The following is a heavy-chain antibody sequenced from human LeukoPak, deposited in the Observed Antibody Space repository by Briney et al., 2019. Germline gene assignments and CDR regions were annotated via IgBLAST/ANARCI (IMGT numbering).Heavy chain of an antibody. CDR2: ISGSSRTI. CDR3: AIRGYYDTTYAYDYHAMDV. D-gene: IGHD3-22*01. V-gene: IGHV3-48*02. Sequence: GGSLRLSCAASGINFSGYSMHWVRQAPGKGLEWVSYISGSSRTIYYADSVKGRFTISRDNAKNSLHLQISSLRDEDTAVYYCAIRGYYDTTYAYDYHAMDVWGQGTAVTVSS. J-gene: IGHJ6*02. CDR1: GINFSGYS.